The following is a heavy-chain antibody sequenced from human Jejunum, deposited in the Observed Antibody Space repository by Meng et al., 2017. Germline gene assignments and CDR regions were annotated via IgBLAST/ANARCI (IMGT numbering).Heavy chain of an antibody. Sequence: QLQLKESGPGQVKPSETLSLTCPVSGGSISSTTTYWGWIRQPPGKTLEWIGSIYYSGSTHYNPSLKRRVFVSIDTSKDQFSLKLTSAAAADTAIYYCARNRTQGFFDIWSQGTLVTVSS. CDR2: IYYSGST. V-gene: IGHV4-39*01. D-gene: IGHD1/OR15-1a*01. CDR1: GGSISSTTTY. CDR3: ARNRTQGFFDI. J-gene: IGHJ4*02.